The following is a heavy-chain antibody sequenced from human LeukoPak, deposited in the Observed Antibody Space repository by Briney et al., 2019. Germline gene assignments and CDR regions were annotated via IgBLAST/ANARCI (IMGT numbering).Heavy chain of an antibody. CDR1: GFTFSSYN. CDR2: ISSTSSYI. CDR3: ARGGSYYDY. J-gene: IGHJ4*02. V-gene: IGHV3-21*01. D-gene: IGHD1-26*01. Sequence: KAGGSLRLSCAASGFTFSSYNMNWVRQAPGKGLEWVSSISSTSSYIYYADSVKGRFTISRDTAKSSLYLQMNSLRAEDTAMYYCARGGSYYDYWGQGTLVTVSS.